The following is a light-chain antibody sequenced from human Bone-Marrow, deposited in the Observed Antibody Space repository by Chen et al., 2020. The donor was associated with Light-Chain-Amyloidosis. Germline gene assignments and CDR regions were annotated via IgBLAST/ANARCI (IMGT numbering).Light chain of an antibody. CDR1: NIASTS. V-gene: IGLV3-21*02. CDR3: QVWDRSSDRPV. J-gene: IGLJ3*02. Sequence: SYVLTQPSSVSVAPGQTATIACGGNNIASTSVHWYQQTPGQAPLLLVYDDSDRPSGIPERLSGSNSGNTATLTISRVEAGDEADYYCQVWDRSSDRPVFGGGTKLTVL. CDR2: DDS.